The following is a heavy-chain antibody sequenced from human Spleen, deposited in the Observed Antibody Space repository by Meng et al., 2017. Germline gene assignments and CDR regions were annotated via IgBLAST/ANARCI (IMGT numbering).Heavy chain of an antibody. Sequence: GGSLRLSCAASGFTFSSYAMSWVRQAPGKGLEWVSVISDSGGSTYYADSVKGRFTISRDNANNSLYLQMNRLRAEDTAFYYCARGSGWYNWFDPWGQGTLVTVSS. CDR3: ARGSGWYNWFDP. CDR1: GFTFSSYA. V-gene: IGHV3-23*01. D-gene: IGHD6-19*01. J-gene: IGHJ5*02. CDR2: ISDSGGST.